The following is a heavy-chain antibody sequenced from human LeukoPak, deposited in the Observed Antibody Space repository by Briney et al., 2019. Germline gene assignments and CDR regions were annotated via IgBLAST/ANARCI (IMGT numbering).Heavy chain of an antibody. CDR3: ARPGVRAFDI. D-gene: IGHD3-10*01. CDR2: ISHSGST. CDR1: GGSFSGYY. V-gene: IGHV4-34*01. J-gene: IGHJ3*02. Sequence: SETLSLTCAVYGGSFSGYYWSWIRQPPGKGLEWIGEISHSGSTNYNPSLKSRVTISVDTSKNQFSLKLSSVTAADTAVYYCARPGVRAFDIWGQGTMVTVSS.